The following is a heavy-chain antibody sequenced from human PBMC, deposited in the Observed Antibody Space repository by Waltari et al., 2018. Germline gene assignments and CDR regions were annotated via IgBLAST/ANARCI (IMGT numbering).Heavy chain of an antibody. Sequence: QLQLQESGPGLVKPSETLSLTCTVSGGSISSSSYYWGWIRQPPGKGLGWIGSIYYSGSTYYNPSLKSRVTISVDTSKNQFSLKLSSVTAADTAVYYCARQYYDSSGYYFPGGGDYWGQGTLVTVSS. CDR1: GGSISSSSYY. V-gene: IGHV4-39*01. J-gene: IGHJ4*02. CDR2: IYYSGST. D-gene: IGHD3-22*01. CDR3: ARQYYDSSGYYFPGGGDY.